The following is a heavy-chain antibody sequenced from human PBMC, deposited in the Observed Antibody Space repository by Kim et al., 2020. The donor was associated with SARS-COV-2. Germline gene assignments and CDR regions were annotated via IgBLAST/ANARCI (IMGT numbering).Heavy chain of an antibody. Sequence: ASVKVSCKASGYTFTGYYMHWVRQAPGQGLEWMGWLNPNSGGTNYAQKFQGRVTMTRDTSISTAYMELSRLRSDDTAVYYCASQLRITMIVVVHYAFDIWGQGTMVTVSS. CDR2: LNPNSGGT. V-gene: IGHV1-2*02. D-gene: IGHD3-22*01. CDR1: GYTFTGYY. CDR3: ASQLRITMIVVVHYAFDI. J-gene: IGHJ3*02.